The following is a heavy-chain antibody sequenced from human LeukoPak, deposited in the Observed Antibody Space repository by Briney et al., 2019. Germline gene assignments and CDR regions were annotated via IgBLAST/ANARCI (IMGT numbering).Heavy chain of an antibody. Sequence: GGSLRLSCAASGFTFSNYGMQWVRQAPGKGLEWVAFIRYDGSIKHYADSVQGRFTISRDNAKNSLYLQMNSLRAEDTAVYYCAELGITMIGGVWGKGTTVIISS. V-gene: IGHV3-30*02. CDR1: GFTFSNYG. CDR3: AELGITMIGGV. D-gene: IGHD3-10*02. CDR2: IRYDGSIK. J-gene: IGHJ6*04.